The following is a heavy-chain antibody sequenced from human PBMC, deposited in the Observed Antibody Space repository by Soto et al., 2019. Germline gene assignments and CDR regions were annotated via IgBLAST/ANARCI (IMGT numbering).Heavy chain of an antibody. CDR3: AGLTVRVVFLNVYYCDVMDV. CDR1: GGSFSRHY. D-gene: IGHD3-10*01. J-gene: IGHJ6*01. Sequence: SETLSLTCAVYGGSFSRHYWSWFRQPPGKGLEWIGEINHSGSTNYNPSLKSRVTISVDTSKNQFSLKLSSVTAADTAVHYCAGLTVRVVFLNVYYCDVMDVWAQRPTVSVS. V-gene: IGHV4-34*01. CDR2: INHSGST.